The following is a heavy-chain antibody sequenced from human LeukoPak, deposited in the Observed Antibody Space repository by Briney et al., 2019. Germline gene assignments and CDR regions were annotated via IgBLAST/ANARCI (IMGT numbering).Heavy chain of an antibody. CDR1: GFTFGSYS. D-gene: IGHD6-25*01. Sequence: GGSLRLSCAASGFTFGSYSMGWVRQAPGNGLNWVSAISGPGGGTYYADFVKGRFTISRDNSKNTLYLQMNSLRAEDTAIYYCAKYGSAWVYFLDFWGQGTLVTVSS. CDR3: AKYGSAWVYFLDF. J-gene: IGHJ4*02. V-gene: IGHV3-23*01. CDR2: ISGPGGGT.